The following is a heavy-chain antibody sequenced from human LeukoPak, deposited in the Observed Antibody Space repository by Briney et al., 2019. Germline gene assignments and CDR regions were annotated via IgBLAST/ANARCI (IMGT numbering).Heavy chain of an antibody. J-gene: IGHJ3*02. Sequence: PGGSLRLSCAASGFTVSSNYMSWVRQAPGKGLEWVSVIYSGGSTYYADSVKGRFTISRDNSKNTLYLQMNSLRAEDTAVYYCASQEGLRFLEWLGAFDIWGQGTMVTVSS. V-gene: IGHV3-53*01. CDR1: GFTVSSNY. CDR3: ASQEGLRFLEWLGAFDI. D-gene: IGHD3-3*01. CDR2: IYSGGST.